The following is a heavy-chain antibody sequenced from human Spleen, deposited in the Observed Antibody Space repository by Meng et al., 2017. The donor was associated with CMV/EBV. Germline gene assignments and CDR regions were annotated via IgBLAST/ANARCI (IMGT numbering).Heavy chain of an antibody. CDR3: AREARAAGTDEYFDY. CDR1: GYTFTGYY. Sequence: ASVKVSCKASGYTFTGYYMHWVRQAPGQGLEWMGWINPNSGGTNYAQKFQGRVTMTRDTSISTTYIELSRLRSDDTAVYYCAREARAAGTDEYFDYWGQGTLVTVSS. CDR2: INPNSGGT. V-gene: IGHV1-2*02. D-gene: IGHD6-13*01. J-gene: IGHJ4*02.